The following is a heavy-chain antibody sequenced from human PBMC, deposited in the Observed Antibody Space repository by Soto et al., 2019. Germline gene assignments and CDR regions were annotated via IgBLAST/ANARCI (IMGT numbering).Heavy chain of an antibody. J-gene: IGHJ5*02. CDR3: ARARGIAASSAFDP. Sequence: AVKVSCKASGGTFSSYAISWVRQAPGQGLEWMGGIIPIFGTANYAQKFQGRVTITADESTSTAYMELSSLRSEDTAVYYCARARGIAASSAFDPWGQGTLVTVSS. V-gene: IGHV1-69*13. CDR1: GGTFSSYA. CDR2: IIPIFGTA. D-gene: IGHD6-13*01.